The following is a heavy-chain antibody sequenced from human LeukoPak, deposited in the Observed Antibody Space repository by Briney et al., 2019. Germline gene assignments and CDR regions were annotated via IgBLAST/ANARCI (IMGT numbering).Heavy chain of an antibody. CDR3: ASGITMVRGVGNY. CDR1: GGTFSSYA. D-gene: IGHD3-10*01. Sequence: ASVKVSCKASGGTFSSYAISWVRQAPGQGLEWMGGIIPIFGTANYAQKFQGRVTITADESTSTAYMELSSLRSEGTAVYYCASGITMVRGVGNYWGQGTLVTVSS. J-gene: IGHJ4*02. CDR2: IIPIFGTA. V-gene: IGHV1-69*13.